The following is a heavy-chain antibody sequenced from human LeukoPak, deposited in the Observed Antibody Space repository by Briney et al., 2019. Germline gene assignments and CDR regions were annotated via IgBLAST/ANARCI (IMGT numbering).Heavy chain of an antibody. D-gene: IGHD6-19*01. CDR3: ARGLRYSSGWYAYAFDI. CDR2: MNPNSSNT. J-gene: IGHJ3*02. CDR1: GYTFTSYD. Sequence: GASVKVSCKASGYTFTSYDINWVRQATGQGLEWMGWMNPNSSNTGYAQKFQGRVTITRNTSISTAYMELSSLRSEDTAVYYCARGLRYSSGWYAYAFDIWGQGTMVTVSS. V-gene: IGHV1-8*03.